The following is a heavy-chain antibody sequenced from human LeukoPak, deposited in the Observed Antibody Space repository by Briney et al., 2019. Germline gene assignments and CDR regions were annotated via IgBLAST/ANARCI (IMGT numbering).Heavy chain of an antibody. D-gene: IGHD3-16*01. V-gene: IGHV5-51*01. CDR2: IYPGDSDT. Sequence: GESLKISCKGSGYSFTSYWIGLVRQMPGKGLEWMGIIYPGDSDTRYSASFQGQVTISADKYISTDYLQGSSLKASDTAMYYCARRWGNWFDPWGQGTLVTVSS. J-gene: IGHJ5*02. CDR1: GYSFTSYW. CDR3: ARRWGNWFDP.